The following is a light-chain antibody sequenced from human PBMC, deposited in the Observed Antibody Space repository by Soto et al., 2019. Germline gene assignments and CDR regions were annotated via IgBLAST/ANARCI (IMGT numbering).Light chain of an antibody. V-gene: IGKV1-13*02. J-gene: IGKJ5*01. CDR3: QQFNTYIT. Sequence: TQSPSPLSASLGDRVTITGRASQGISSALAWYQQKPGKAPKLLIYDASSLESGVPSRFSGSGSGTDFTLTISSLQPEDLATYYCQQFNTYITFGQGTRLEI. CDR1: QGISSA. CDR2: DAS.